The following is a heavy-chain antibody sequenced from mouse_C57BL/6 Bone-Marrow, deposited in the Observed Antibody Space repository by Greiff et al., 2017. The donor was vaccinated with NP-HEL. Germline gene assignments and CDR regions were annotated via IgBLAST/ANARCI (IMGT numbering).Heavy chain of an antibody. CDR3: ARGITTVVGWYFDY. D-gene: IGHD1-1*01. V-gene: IGHV1-81*01. CDR1: GYTFTSYG. CDR2: IYPRSGNT. Sequence: VQLQESGAELARPGASVKLSCKASGYTFTSYGISWVKQRTGQGLEWIGEIYPRSGNTYYNEKFKGKATLTADKSSSTAYMELRSLTSEDSAVYFCARGITTVVGWYFDYWGQGTTLTVSS. J-gene: IGHJ2*01.